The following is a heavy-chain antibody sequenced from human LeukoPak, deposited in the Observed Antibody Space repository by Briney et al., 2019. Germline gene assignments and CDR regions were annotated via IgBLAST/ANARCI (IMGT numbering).Heavy chain of an antibody. Sequence: ASVKVSCKASGGTFSSYAISWVRQAPGQGLEWMGIINPSGGSTSYAQKFQGRVTMTRDMSTSTVYMELSSLRSEDTAVYYCARVGRWLQKLDYWGQGTLVTVSS. J-gene: IGHJ4*02. CDR2: INPSGGST. CDR3: ARVGRWLQKLDY. D-gene: IGHD5-24*01. V-gene: IGHV1-46*01. CDR1: GGTFSSYA.